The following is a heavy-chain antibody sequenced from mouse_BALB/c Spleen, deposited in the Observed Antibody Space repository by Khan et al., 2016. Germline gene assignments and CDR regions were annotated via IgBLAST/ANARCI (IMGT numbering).Heavy chain of an antibody. CDR2: INPDSSTI. CDR3: ARLYYYGSSDY. D-gene: IGHD1-1*01. V-gene: IGHV4-1*02. J-gene: IGHJ2*01. CDR1: GFDFSRYW. Sequence: EVQLVASGGGLVQPGGSLKLSCAASGFDFSRYWMSWVRQAPGKGLEWIGEINPDSSTINYTPSLKDKFIISRDNAKNTLYLQMSKVRSEDTALYYCARLYYYGSSDYWGQGTTLTVSS.